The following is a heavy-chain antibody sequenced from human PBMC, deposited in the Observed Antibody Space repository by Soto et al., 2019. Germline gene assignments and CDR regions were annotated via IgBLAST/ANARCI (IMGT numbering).Heavy chain of an antibody. Sequence: QVQLVESGGGLVKPGGSLRLSCAASGFTFSDYYMSWIHQAPGKGLEWVSYISSSSSYTNYADSVKGRFTISRDNAKNSLYLQMNSLRAEDTAVYYCARNLYDYGDYVGWFDPWGQGTLVTVSS. CDR2: ISSSSSYT. D-gene: IGHD4-17*01. V-gene: IGHV3-11*06. CDR1: GFTFSDYY. J-gene: IGHJ5*02. CDR3: ARNLYDYGDYVGWFDP.